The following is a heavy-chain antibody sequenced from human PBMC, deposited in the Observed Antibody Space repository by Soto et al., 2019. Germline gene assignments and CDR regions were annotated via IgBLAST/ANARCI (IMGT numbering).Heavy chain of an antibody. CDR3: ARSDSSGYYYGGTDLYAFDI. V-gene: IGHV4-59*01. CDR1: GGSISSYY. Sequence: SETLSLTCTVSGGSISSYYWSWIRQPPGKGLEWIGYIYYSGSTNYNPSLKSRVTISVDTSKNQFSLKLSSVTAADTAVYYCARSDSSGYYYGGTDLYAFDIWGQGTMVTVSS. D-gene: IGHD3-22*01. CDR2: IYYSGST. J-gene: IGHJ3*02.